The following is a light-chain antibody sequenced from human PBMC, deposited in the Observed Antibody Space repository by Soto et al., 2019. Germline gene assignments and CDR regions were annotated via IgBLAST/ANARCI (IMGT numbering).Light chain of an antibody. CDR3: QQYNNWPPWT. V-gene: IGKV3-15*01. CDR1: QSVSSN. J-gene: IGKJ1*01. Sequence: EIVMTQSPATLSVSPVEIATLSCRASQSVSSNLAWYQQKPGQAPRLLIYGASTRATGIPARFSGSGSGTEFTLTIRRLQSEDFAVYYCQQYNNWPPWTFGQGTKVDIK. CDR2: GAS.